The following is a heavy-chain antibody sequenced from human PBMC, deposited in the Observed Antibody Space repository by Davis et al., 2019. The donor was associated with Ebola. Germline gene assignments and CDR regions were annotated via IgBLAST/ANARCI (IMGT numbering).Heavy chain of an antibody. V-gene: IGHV1-8*01. J-gene: IGHJ5*02. CDR2: MNPNSGNT. Sequence: AASVKVSCKASGYTFTSYDINWVRQATGQGLEWMGWMNPNSGNTGYAQKFQGRVTMTRNTSISTAYMELSSLRSEDTAVHYCARVYPAYSSSWYHAGWFDPWGQGTLVTVSS. D-gene: IGHD6-13*01. CDR3: ARVYPAYSSSWYHAGWFDP. CDR1: GYTFTSYD.